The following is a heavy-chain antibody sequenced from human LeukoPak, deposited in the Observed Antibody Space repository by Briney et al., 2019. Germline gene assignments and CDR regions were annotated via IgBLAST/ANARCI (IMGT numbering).Heavy chain of an antibody. D-gene: IGHD3-9*01. CDR1: GFTFSSYA. Sequence: SGGSLRLSCAASGFTFSSYAMSWVRQAPGKGLEWVSAISGSGGSTYYADSVKGRFTISRDNSKNTLYLQMNSLRAEDTAVYYCVKEEVLAGYFADYWGQGTLVTVSS. CDR2: ISGSGGST. CDR3: VKEEVLAGYFADY. J-gene: IGHJ4*02. V-gene: IGHV3-23*01.